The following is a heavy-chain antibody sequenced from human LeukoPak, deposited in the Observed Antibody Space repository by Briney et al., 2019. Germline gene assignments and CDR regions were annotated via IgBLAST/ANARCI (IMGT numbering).Heavy chain of an antibody. Sequence: ASVKVSCKASGYTFTSYGISWVRQAPGQGLEWMGWISAYNGNTNYAQKLQGRVTMTTDTSTSTAYMELSSLRSEDTAVYYCATCSMCGSWYRDFDYWGQGALVTVSS. D-gene: IGHD6-13*01. CDR3: ATCSMCGSWYRDFDY. J-gene: IGHJ4*02. V-gene: IGHV1-18*01. CDR2: ISAYNGNT. CDR1: GYTFTSYG.